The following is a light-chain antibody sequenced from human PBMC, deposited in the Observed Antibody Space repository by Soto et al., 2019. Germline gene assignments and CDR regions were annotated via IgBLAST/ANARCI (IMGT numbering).Light chain of an antibody. CDR3: QQSYSTPWT. Sequence: DIQMTQAPSSLSASVGDRVTITCRASQSISSYLNWYQQKPGKAPKLLIYAASSLQSGVPSRFSGSGSGTDFTLTISSLQHEDFPTYYCQQSYSTPWTFGQGTKVEIK. CDR2: AAS. V-gene: IGKV1-39*01. CDR1: QSISSY. J-gene: IGKJ1*01.